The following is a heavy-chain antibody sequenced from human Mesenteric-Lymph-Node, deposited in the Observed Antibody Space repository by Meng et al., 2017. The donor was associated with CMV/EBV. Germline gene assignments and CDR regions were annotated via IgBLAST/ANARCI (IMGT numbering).Heavy chain of an antibody. J-gene: IGHJ5*02. V-gene: IGHV4-34*01. CDR3: ARVVGMGWFDP. Sequence: SETLSLTCAVYGGSLSGYFWSWIRQPPGKGLEWIANINYGGSTYDNPSLKSRLTISVDTSKNQFSLRLSSVTAADTAVYYCARVVGMGWFDPWGQGTLVTVSS. D-gene: IGHD1-26*01. CDR1: GGSLSGYF. CDR2: INYGGST.